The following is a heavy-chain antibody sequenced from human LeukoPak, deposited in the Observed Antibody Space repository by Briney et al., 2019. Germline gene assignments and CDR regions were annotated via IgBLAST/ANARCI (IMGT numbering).Heavy chain of an antibody. V-gene: IGHV3-23*01. Sequence: GGSLRLSCAASGFTFSSYAMSWVRQAPGKGLEWVSAISGSGGSTYYADSVKGRFTISRDNSKNTLYLRMNSLRAEDTAVYYCAKDLFDLDAGYWGQGTLVTVSS. D-gene: IGHD1-1*01. J-gene: IGHJ4*02. CDR2: ISGSGGST. CDR1: GFTFSSYA. CDR3: AKDLFDLDAGY.